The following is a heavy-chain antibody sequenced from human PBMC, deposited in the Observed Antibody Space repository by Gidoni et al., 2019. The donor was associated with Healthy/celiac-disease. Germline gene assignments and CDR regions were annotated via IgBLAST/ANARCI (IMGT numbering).Heavy chain of an antibody. D-gene: IGHD3-16*01. J-gene: IGHJ4*02. CDR2: IKSDGSIT. CDR1: GFTFSSYW. V-gene: IGHV3-74*01. CDR3: ASWGDDDY. Sequence: EVQLVESGGGLVQPAGSLRLSCAASGFTFSSYWMHWVRQAPGKGLVWVSRIKSDGSITSYADSVKGRFTISRDNAKNTLYLQMNSLRAEDTAVYYCASWGDDDYWGQGTLVTVSS.